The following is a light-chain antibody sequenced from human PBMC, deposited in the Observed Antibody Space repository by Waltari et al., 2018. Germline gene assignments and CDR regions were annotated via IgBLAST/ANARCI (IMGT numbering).Light chain of an antibody. V-gene: IGKV3-20*01. CDR3: QQYDGEVVT. Sequence: EIVLTQSPGTLSLSPGERATLSCRASQSVTSIPLTWYQQKLGQAPRLLIYGTSSRATAIPDGFSGSVSGTDFTLTISRLEPEDFAVYYCQQYDGEVVTFGGGTKVEI. J-gene: IGKJ4*01. CDR1: QSVTSIP. CDR2: GTS.